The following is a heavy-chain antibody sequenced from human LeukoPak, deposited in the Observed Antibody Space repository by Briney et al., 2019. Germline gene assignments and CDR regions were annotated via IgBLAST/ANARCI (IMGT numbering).Heavy chain of an antibody. D-gene: IGHD4-17*01. CDR2: ISSSSSYI. V-gene: IGHV3-21*01. Sequence: GGSLRLSCAASGFTFSSYSMTWVRQAPGKGLEWVSSISSSSSYIYYADSVKGRFTISRDNAKNSLYLQMNSLRAEDTAVYYCARALYVTTGGVINYWGQGTLVTVSS. CDR3: ARALYVTTGGVINY. J-gene: IGHJ4*02. CDR1: GFTFSSYS.